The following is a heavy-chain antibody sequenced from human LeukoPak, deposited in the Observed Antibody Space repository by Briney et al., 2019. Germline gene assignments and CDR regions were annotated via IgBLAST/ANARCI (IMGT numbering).Heavy chain of an antibody. V-gene: IGHV1-8*03. CDR1: GYTFTSYG. CDR3: ARGHPLTDYDYVWGDVYYFDY. Sequence: GASVKVSCKASGYTFTSYGISWVRQAPGQGLEWMGWMNPNSGDTGYAQKFQGRVTINRDTSISTAYMELSSLRSEDTAVYYCARGHPLTDYDYVWGDVYYFDYWGRGTLVTVSS. D-gene: IGHD3-16*01. J-gene: IGHJ4*02. CDR2: MNPNSGDT.